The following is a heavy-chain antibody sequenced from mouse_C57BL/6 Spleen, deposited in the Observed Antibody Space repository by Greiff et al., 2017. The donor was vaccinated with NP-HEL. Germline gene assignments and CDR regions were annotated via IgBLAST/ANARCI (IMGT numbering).Heavy chain of an antibody. V-gene: IGHV1-19*01. D-gene: IGHD1-1*01. CDR1: GYTFTDYY. Sequence: EVHLVESGPVLVKPGASVKMSCKASGYTFTDYYMNWVKQSHGKSLEWIGVINPYNGGTSYNQKFKGKATLTVDKSSSTAYMELNSLTSEDSAVYYCARSGITTVVATGAMDYWGQGTSVTVSS. J-gene: IGHJ4*01. CDR2: INPYNGGT. CDR3: ARSGITTVVATGAMDY.